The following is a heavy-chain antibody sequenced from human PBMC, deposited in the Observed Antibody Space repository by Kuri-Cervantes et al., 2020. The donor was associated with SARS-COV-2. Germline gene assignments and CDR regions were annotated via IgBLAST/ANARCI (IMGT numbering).Heavy chain of an antibody. J-gene: IGHJ5*02. V-gene: IGHV1-3*01. Sequence: ASVKVSCKASGYTFTSYAMHWVRQAPGQRLEWMGWINAGNGNTKYSQKFQGRVTMTEDTSTDTAYMELSSLRSEDTAVYYCATAFAYQHPSGWFDPWGQGTLVTVSS. CDR1: GYTFTSYA. CDR3: ATAFAYQHPSGWFDP. D-gene: IGHD2-2*01. CDR2: INAGNGNT.